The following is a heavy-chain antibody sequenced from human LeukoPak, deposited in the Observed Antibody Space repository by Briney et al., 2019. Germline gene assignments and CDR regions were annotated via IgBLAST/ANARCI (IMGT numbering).Heavy chain of an antibody. Sequence: ASVKVSCKASGYTFTSYGISWVRQAPGQGLEWMGWISAYNGNTNYAQKLQGRVTMTTDASTSTAYMELRSLRSDDTAVYYCARAVEYYDILTGYPSHDYWGQGTLVTVSS. CDR3: ARAVEYYDILTGYPSHDY. CDR1: GYTFTSYG. CDR2: ISAYNGNT. V-gene: IGHV1-18*01. J-gene: IGHJ4*02. D-gene: IGHD3-9*01.